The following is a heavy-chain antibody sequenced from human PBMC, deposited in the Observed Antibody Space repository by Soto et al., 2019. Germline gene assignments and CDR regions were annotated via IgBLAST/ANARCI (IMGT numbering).Heavy chain of an antibody. V-gene: IGHV1-18*01. Sequence: QVQLVQSGAEVKKPGASVKVSCKASGYTFTSYGISWVRQAPGQGLEWLEWISAYNGKTNYAQKLQGRVTMTTDTSTSTAYMELRSLRSDDTAVYYCARETVTTGWYYYGMDVWGQGTTVTVSS. CDR1: GYTFTSYG. CDR3: ARETVTTGWYYYGMDV. J-gene: IGHJ6*02. CDR2: ISAYNGKT. D-gene: IGHD4-17*01.